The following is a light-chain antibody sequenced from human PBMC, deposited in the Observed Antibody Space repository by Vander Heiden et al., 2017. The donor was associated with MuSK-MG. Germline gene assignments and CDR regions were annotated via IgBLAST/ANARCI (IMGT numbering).Light chain of an antibody. J-gene: IGLJ1*01. CDR1: SSNIGKNA. V-gene: IGLV1-36*01. CDR3: ATWDSGLNGYV. Sequence: QSVLTQPPSVSEAPGQRVTISCSGSSSNIGKNAVNWYQHLPGRAPKVLVYYDDLVPSGVSSRFSASKSGTSASLAISGLQSEDEAEYYCATWDSGLNGYVFGSGTTVTVL. CDR2: YDD.